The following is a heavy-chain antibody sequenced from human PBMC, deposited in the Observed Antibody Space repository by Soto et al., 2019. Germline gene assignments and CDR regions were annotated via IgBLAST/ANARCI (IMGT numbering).Heavy chain of an antibody. V-gene: IGHV1-69*12. CDR3: AREPRYCSGGSCYFLPGIDY. CDR1: GGTFSSYA. Sequence: QVQLVQSGAEVKKPGSSVKVSCKASGGTFSSYAISWVRQAPGQGLEWMGGIIPIFGTANYAQKFQGRVTITADESTSTAYMELSSLRAGDTAVYYCAREPRYCSGGSCYFLPGIDYWGQGTLVTVSS. J-gene: IGHJ4*02. D-gene: IGHD2-15*01. CDR2: IIPIFGTA.